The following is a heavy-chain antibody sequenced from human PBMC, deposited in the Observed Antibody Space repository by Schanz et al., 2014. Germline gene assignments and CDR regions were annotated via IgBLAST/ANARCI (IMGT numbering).Heavy chain of an antibody. CDR3: ARDSPENVVRGELDY. CDR1: GYTFTNFF. V-gene: IGHV1-46*03. CDR2: INPTGGST. D-gene: IGHD3-10*01. J-gene: IGHJ4*02. Sequence: QVHLVQSGAEVHKPGASLKISCKASGYTFTNFFLHWVRQAPGQGLEWMGVINPTGGSTTYAQKCRCAVTLTTDTSTDTAYMELTSLRSEDTAVYYCARDSPENVVRGELDYWGQGTLVTVSS.